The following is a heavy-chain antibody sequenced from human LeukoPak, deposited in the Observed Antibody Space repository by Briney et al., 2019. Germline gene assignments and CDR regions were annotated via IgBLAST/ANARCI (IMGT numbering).Heavy chain of an antibody. CDR2: INSDGSRT. CDR3: ARDYPTSGIVTIFDY. J-gene: IGHJ4*02. Sequence: GGSLRLSCAASGYTFSSYWMHWVRQAPGKGLVWVSRINSDGSRTSYADSVKGRFTISRDNSKNTLYLQMSSLRAEDTAIYYCARDYPTSGIVTIFDYWGQGTLVTVSS. D-gene: IGHD1-1*01. V-gene: IGHV3-74*01. CDR1: GYTFSSYW.